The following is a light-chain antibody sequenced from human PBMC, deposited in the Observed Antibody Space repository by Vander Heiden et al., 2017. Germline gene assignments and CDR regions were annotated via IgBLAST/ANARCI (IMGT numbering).Light chain of an antibody. CDR1: SPNIGTYT. V-gene: IGLV1-44*01. CDR2: DDK. CDR3: AAWDGAMNGVV. J-gene: IGLJ2*01. Sequence: QSVVTQPPPASGTPGQSVSFPCSGSSPNIGTYTVNWYQQVPGTAPKLLMYDDKQRPSGVPDRFSGSRSGTSASLAISGLQSEDEAVYYCAAWDGAMNGVVFGGGTKLTVL.